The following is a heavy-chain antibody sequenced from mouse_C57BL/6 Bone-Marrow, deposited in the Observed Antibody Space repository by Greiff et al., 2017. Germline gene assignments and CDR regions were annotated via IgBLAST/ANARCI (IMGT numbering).Heavy chain of an antibody. D-gene: IGHD1-1*01. J-gene: IGHJ4*01. CDR3: ARSGSSPYAMDY. V-gene: IGHV7-3*01. CDR2: IRNKANGYTT. CDR1: GFTFTDYY. Sequence: EVKLVESGGGLVQPGGSLSLSCAASGFTFTDYYMSWVRQPPGKALEWLGFIRNKANGYTTEYSASVKGRFTISRDNSQSILYLQMNALRAEDSATYYCARSGSSPYAMDYWGQGTSVTVSS.